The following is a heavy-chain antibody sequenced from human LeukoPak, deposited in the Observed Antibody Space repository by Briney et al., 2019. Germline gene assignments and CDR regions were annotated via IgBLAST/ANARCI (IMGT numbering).Heavy chain of an antibody. CDR3: AVSGGSYYYFDY. CDR2: INPSGGST. Sequence: GASVKVSCKASGYTFTGYYMHWVRQAPGQGLEWMGIINPSGGSTSYAQKFQGRVTMTRDTSTSTVYMELSSLRSEDTAVYYCAVSGGSYYYFDYWGQGTLVTVSS. D-gene: IGHD1-26*01. V-gene: IGHV1-46*01. J-gene: IGHJ4*02. CDR1: GYTFTGYY.